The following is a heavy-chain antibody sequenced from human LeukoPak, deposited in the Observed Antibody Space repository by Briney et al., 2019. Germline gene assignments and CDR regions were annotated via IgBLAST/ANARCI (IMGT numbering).Heavy chain of an antibody. CDR2: ISLSGVT. CDR3: SRESGAFSPFGY. V-gene: IGHV4-4*02. CDR1: GGSISSTNW. J-gene: IGHJ4*02. D-gene: IGHD1-26*01. Sequence: PSETLSLTCGVSGGSISSTNWWSWVRQPPGQGLEWIGEISLSGVTKYNPSLKSRVTMSLDRSKNHLSLTLTSVTAADTALYYCSRESGAFSPFGYWGQGTLVTVSS.